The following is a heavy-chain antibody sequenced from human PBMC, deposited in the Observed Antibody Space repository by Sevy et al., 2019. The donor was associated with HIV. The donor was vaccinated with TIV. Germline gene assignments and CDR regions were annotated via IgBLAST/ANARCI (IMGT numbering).Heavy chain of an antibody. Sequence: SQTLSLTCAISGDSVSSNSAAWNWIRQSPSRGLEWLGRTYYRSKWYNDYAVSVKSRITINPATSKNQFSLQLNSVTPEDTAVYYCAREKVEFDYDFWSGYYYFDYWGQGTLVTVSS. CDR1: GDSVSSNSAA. J-gene: IGHJ4*02. D-gene: IGHD3-3*01. CDR2: TYYRSKWYN. CDR3: AREKVEFDYDFWSGYYYFDY. V-gene: IGHV6-1*01.